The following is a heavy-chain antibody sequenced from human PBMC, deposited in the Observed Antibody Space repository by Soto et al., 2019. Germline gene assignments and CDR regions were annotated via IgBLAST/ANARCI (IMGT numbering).Heavy chain of an antibody. CDR2: IDWDDDK. D-gene: IGHD3-10*01. CDR3: ARIVRELYHYYGMDV. CDR1: GFSLSTSGMC. V-gene: IGHV2-70*01. Sequence: SGPTLVNPTQTLTLTCTFSGFSLSTSGMCVSWIRQPPGKTLEWLALIDWDDDKYYSTSLKTRLTISKDTSKNQVVLTMTNMDPVDTATYYCARIVRELYHYYGMDVWGQGTTVTVS. J-gene: IGHJ6*02.